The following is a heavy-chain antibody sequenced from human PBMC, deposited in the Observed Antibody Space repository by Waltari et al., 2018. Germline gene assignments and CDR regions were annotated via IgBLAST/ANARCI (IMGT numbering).Heavy chain of an antibody. J-gene: IGHJ3*02. CDR3: ARDEYYDSSGYYLDDAFDI. V-gene: IGHV1-69*08. Sequence: QVQLVQSGAEVKKPGSSVKVSCKASGGTFSSYTISWVRQAPGPGLEWMGRIIPILGIANYAQKFQGRVTITADKSTSTAYMELSSLRSEDTAVYYCARDEYYDSSGYYLDDAFDIWGQGTMVTVSS. CDR1: GGTFSSYT. D-gene: IGHD3-22*01. CDR2: IIPILGIA.